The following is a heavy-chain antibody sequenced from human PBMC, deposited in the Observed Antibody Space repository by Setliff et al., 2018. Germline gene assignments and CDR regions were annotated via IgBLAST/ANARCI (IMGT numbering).Heavy chain of an antibody. CDR1: GFTFNIYG. Sequence: PGGSLRLSCAASGFTFNIYGMHWVRQAPGKGLEWVAFIGYDGNNKYYADSVKGRFTISRDNSKNTLSLQMNSLRPEDTAVYCCAKGGSSWSFDCWGQGTLVTVSS. CDR3: AKGGSSWSFDC. CDR2: IGYDGNNK. V-gene: IGHV3-30*02. J-gene: IGHJ4*02. D-gene: IGHD6-13*01.